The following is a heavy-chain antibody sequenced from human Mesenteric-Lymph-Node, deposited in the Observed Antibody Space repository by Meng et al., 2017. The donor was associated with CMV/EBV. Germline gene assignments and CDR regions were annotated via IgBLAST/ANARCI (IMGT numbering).Heavy chain of an antibody. CDR2: SDHSARTI. CDR1: GFTFGSYA. Sequence: GGSLRLSCAASGFTFGSYAMSWVRQAPGKGLEWLSSSDHSARTIYYAGSVKGRFTISRDNYQDTLYLEMNSLRAEDTAIYFRVRGGWAYMDYWGHGTLVTVSS. D-gene: IGHD3-16*01. V-gene: IGHV3-23*05. J-gene: IGHJ4*01. CDR3: VRGGWAYMDY.